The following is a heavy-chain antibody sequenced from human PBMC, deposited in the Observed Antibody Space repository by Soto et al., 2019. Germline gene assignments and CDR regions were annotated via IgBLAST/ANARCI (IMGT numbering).Heavy chain of an antibody. Sequence: SETLSLTCAVYGGSFSGYTWIWIRQPPGKGLEWIGEINHSGTTNHNPSLKSRVIISVDTSKKQFSLRLTSVTAADTAVYYCARDFDGGHHGEDDDFDISGQGTIVTVSS. D-gene: IGHD3-10*01. CDR1: GGSFSGYT. CDR3: ARDFDGGHHGEDDDFDI. V-gene: IGHV4-34*01. J-gene: IGHJ3*02. CDR2: INHSGTT.